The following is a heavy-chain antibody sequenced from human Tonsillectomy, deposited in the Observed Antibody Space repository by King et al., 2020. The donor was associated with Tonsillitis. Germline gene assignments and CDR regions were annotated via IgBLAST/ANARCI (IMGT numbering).Heavy chain of an antibody. Sequence: QLVQSGGGVVQPGRSLRLSCAASGFTFSTYAMHWVRQAPGKGLEWVAVISYDGSNKYYADSVKGRFTISRDNSKNTLYLQMNSLRAADTAVYYCARLYYYGSGSYDYWRQGTLVTVSS. CDR3: ARLYYYGSGSYDY. J-gene: IGHJ4*02. CDR1: GFTFSTYA. D-gene: IGHD3-10*01. CDR2: ISYDGSNK. V-gene: IGHV3-30-3*01.